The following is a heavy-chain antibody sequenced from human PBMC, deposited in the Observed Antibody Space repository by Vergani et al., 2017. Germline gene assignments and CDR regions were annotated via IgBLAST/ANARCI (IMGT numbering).Heavy chain of an antibody. CDR3: ARGLSYGGRIWYFDL. CDR2: IIPIFGTA. V-gene: IGHV1-69*01. Sequence: QVQLVQSGAEVKKPGSSVKVSCKASGGTFSSYAISWVRQAPGQGLEWMGGIIPIFGTANYGQKFQGRVTITADESTSTAYMELSSLRSEDTAVYYCARGLSYGGRIWYFDLWGRGTLVTVSS. D-gene: IGHD3-16*01. CDR1: GGTFSSYA. J-gene: IGHJ2*01.